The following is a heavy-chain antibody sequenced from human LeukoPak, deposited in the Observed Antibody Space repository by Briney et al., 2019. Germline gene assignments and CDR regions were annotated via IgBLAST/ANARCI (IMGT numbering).Heavy chain of an antibody. V-gene: IGHV3-48*01. Sequence: GGSLRLSCAASGFSFANHGMSWVRQAPGKGLEWVSYISSSGTFIFYADSVEGRFTLSRDNAQNSLYLHMNSLRVEDTSVYYCARDPGGDTAVGTFDYWGQGALVTVSS. CDR2: ISSSGTFI. CDR3: ARDPGGDTAVGTFDY. J-gene: IGHJ4*02. CDR1: GFSFANHG. D-gene: IGHD5-18*01.